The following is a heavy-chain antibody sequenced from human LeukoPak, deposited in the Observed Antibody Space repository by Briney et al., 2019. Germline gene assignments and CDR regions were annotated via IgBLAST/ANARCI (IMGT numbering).Heavy chain of an antibody. CDR3: ARVAAAGTYYFDS. V-gene: IGHV3-48*03. CDR1: GFSFSTYE. D-gene: IGHD6-13*01. Sequence: AGSLRLSCAASGFSFSTYEMNWVRQAPVKGLQWVSYISSSGSTIYYADSVKGRFTISRDNAKNSLYLQMNSLRAEDTAVYYCARVAAAGTYYFDSWGQGALVTVSS. J-gene: IGHJ4*02. CDR2: ISSSGSTI.